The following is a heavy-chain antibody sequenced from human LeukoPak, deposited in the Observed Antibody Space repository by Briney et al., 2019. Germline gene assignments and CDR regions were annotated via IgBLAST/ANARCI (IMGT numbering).Heavy chain of an antibody. CDR2: MRSDGSDI. J-gene: IGHJ4*02. CDR1: GFSFISYA. Sequence: GGSLRLSCAASGFSFISYAMLWLRQAPGKGLEWVAFMRSDGSDIFYAESLKGRFTISRDNAKNTLFLQMNSLRAEDTAVYYCARDDYYFASENWGQGALVTVSS. CDR3: ARDDYYFASEN. V-gene: IGHV3-30*02. D-gene: IGHD2/OR15-2a*01.